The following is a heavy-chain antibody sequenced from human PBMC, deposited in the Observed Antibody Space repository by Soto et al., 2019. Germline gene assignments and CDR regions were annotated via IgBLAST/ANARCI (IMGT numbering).Heavy chain of an antibody. V-gene: IGHV1-2*02. CDR1: GYTFTGHY. J-gene: IGHJ4*02. CDR3: AREYSSTWYPFDY. Sequence: ASVKVSCKASGYTFTGHYMHWVRQAPGQGPEWMGWINPNSGGTNYAQKFQGRVSMTRDTSISTAYMELSRLRSDDTAVYYCAREYSSTWYPFDYWGQGTLVTVSS. D-gene: IGHD6-13*01. CDR2: INPNSGGT.